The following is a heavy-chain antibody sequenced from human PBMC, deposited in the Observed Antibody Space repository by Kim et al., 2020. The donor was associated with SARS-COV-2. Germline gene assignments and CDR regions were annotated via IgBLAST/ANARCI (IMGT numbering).Heavy chain of an antibody. CDR3: ARDYYDSGSDKFFDY. V-gene: IGHV1-3*01. J-gene: IGHJ4*02. CDR1: GYIFATYA. CDR2: INAGNGDT. Sequence: ASVKVSCKASGYIFATYAMHWVRQAPGQTLEWMGWINAGNGDTKYSQKFQDRVTITRDTSASTAYMEVRGLGSEDTAVYFCARDYYDSGSDKFFDYWGQGTLVTVSS. D-gene: IGHD3-10*01.